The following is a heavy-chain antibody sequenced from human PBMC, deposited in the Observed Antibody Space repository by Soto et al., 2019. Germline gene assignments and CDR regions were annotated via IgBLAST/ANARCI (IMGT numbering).Heavy chain of an antibody. CDR1: GYSFTSYW. J-gene: IGHJ3*02. Sequence: PGESLKISCKGSGYSFTSYWISWVRQMPGKGLEWMGRIDPSDSYTNYSPSFQGHVTISADKSISTAYLQWSSLKASDTAMYYCARRVLRYHYDSSGYSDAFDIWGQGTMVTVSS. D-gene: IGHD3-22*01. CDR3: ARRVLRYHYDSSGYSDAFDI. V-gene: IGHV5-10-1*01. CDR2: IDPSDSYT.